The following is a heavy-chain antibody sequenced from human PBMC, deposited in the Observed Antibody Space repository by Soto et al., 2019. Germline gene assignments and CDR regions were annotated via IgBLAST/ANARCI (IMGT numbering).Heavy chain of an antibody. V-gene: IGHV1-8*01. CDR2: MNPNSGNT. J-gene: IGHJ6*02. D-gene: IGHD2-2*01. CDR1: GYTFTSYD. Sequence: ASVKVSCKASGYTFTSYDINWVRQATGQGLEWMGWMNPNSGNTGYAQKFQGRVTMTRNTSISTAYMELSSLRSEDTAVYYCARVLIPLGSVLRYSVLVPAAMIGMDVWG. CDR3: ARVLIPLGSVLRYSVLVPAAMIGMDV.